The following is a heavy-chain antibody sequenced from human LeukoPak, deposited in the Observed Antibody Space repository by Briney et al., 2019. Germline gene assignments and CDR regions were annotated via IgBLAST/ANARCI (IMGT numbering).Heavy chain of an antibody. Sequence: PGGSPRLSCAASGFTFSDYYMSWIRQAPGKGLEWVSYISSRSSHTNYADSVKGRFTISRDNAKNSLYLQMNSLRAEDTAVYYCARFSSGWYYFDYRGQGTRVTVSS. CDR2: ISSRSSHT. CDR1: GFTFSDYY. V-gene: IGHV3-11*03. CDR3: ARFSSGWYYFDY. D-gene: IGHD6-19*01. J-gene: IGHJ4*02.